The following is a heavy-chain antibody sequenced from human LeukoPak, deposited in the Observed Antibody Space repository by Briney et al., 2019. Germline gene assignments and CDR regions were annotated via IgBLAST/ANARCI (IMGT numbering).Heavy chain of an antibody. V-gene: IGHV1-46*01. CDR1: GYTFTSYY. CDR2: INPSGGST. J-gene: IGHJ4*02. CDR3: ASGGYSYQRGIDY. Sequence: ASLKVSCKASGYTFTSYYMHWVRQAPGQGLEWMGIINPSGGSTSYAQKFQGRITMTRDTSTSTVYMELSSLRSEYTAVYYCASGGYSYQRGIDYWGQGTLVSVSS. D-gene: IGHD5-18*01.